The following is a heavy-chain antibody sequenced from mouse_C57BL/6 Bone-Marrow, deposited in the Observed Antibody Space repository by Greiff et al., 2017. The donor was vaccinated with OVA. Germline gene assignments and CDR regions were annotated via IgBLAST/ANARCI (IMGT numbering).Heavy chain of an antibody. D-gene: IGHD2-5*01. J-gene: IGHJ4*01. CDR3: ARDRGYSNYVMDY. CDR2: INYDGSST. V-gene: IGHV5-16*01. Sequence: EVKLMESEGGLVQPGSSMKLSCTASGFTFSDYYMAWVRQVPEKGLEWVANINYDGSSTYYLDSLKSRFIISRDNAKNILYLQMSSLKSEDTATYYCARDRGYSNYVMDYWGQGTSVTVSS. CDR1: GFTFSDYY.